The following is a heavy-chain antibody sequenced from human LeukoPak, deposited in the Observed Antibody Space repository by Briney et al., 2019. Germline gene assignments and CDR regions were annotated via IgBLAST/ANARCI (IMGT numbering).Heavy chain of an antibody. Sequence: PGGSLRLSCAASGFTFSSYSMHWVRQAPGKGLEWVAVISYDGSNKYYADSVKGRFTISRDNSKNTLYLQMNSLKAEDTAVYYCARPPLPAPDDAFDIWGQGTMVTVSS. J-gene: IGHJ3*02. D-gene: IGHD2-2*01. CDR1: GFTFSSYS. CDR3: ARPPLPAPDDAFDI. CDR2: ISYDGSNK. V-gene: IGHV3-30-3*01.